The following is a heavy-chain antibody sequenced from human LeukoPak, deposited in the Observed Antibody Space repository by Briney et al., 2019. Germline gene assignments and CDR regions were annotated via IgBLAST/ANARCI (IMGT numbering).Heavy chain of an antibody. CDR2: IYYSGST. V-gene: IGHV4-30-4*08. CDR3: ARGTGFGAAGAYYFYYYGMDI. Sequence: PSETLSLTCTVSGGSISSGDYYWSWIRQPPGKGLEWIGCIYYSGSTYYNPSLKSRVTISVDTSKNQFSLKLSSVTAADTAVYYCARGTGFGAAGAYYFYYYGMDIWGPGTTVTVSS. D-gene: IGHD6-13*01. J-gene: IGHJ6*02. CDR1: GGSISSGDYY.